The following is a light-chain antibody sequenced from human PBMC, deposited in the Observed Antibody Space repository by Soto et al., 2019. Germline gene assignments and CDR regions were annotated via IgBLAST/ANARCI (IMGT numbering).Light chain of an antibody. CDR1: QGISNH. CDR2: TAS. J-gene: IGKJ5*01. CDR3: QQYNSYPIT. V-gene: IGKV1-16*01. Sequence: DIQMTQSPSSLSASVGVRVTISCRASQGISNHLAWFQQKPGNAPKSLMYTASSLQSGVPSRFSGSGSGTDFTLTISSRQPEDFATYYCQQYNSYPITCGQGTLLEIK.